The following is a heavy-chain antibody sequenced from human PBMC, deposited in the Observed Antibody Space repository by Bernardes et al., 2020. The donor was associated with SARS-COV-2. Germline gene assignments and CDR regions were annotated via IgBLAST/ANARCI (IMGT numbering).Heavy chain of an antibody. CDR2: INHSGST. CDR3: ARWGGGNSSAYFDY. D-gene: IGHD2-21*02. CDR1: GGSFTGYY. Sequence: WGSLRLTRAAYGGSFTGYYWSWIRQPPGKGLEWIGEINHSGSTKYNPSLKSRVTISVDTSKNQFSLKLSSVTAADAAVYYCARWGGGNSSAYFDYWGQGTLVTVSS. V-gene: IGHV4-34*01. J-gene: IGHJ4*02.